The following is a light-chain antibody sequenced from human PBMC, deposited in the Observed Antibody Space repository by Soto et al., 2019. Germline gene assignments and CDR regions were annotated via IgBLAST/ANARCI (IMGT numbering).Light chain of an antibody. CDR2: EGS. V-gene: IGLV2-23*01. CDR1: SSDVGSYNL. Sequence: SVLTQPPSVSAAPGQKVTISCTGTSSDVGSYNLVSWYQQHPGKAPKLMIYEGSKRPSGVSNRFSGSKSGNTASLTIPGLQAEDEADYYCCSYAGSSTYVFGTGTKVTVL. CDR3: CSYAGSSTYV. J-gene: IGLJ1*01.